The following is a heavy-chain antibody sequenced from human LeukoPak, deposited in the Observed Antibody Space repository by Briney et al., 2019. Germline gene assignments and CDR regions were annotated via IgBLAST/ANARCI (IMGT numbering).Heavy chain of an antibody. CDR3: ANLRYFDFDAFDI. D-gene: IGHD3-9*01. Sequence: GGSLRLSCAASGFTLSSYGMHWVRQAPGKWLEWVAYIRYDGSNKYYADSVKGRFTISRDNSKNTLYLQMNSLRAEDTAVYYCANLRYFDFDAFDIWGQGTMVTVSS. CDR1: GFTLSSYG. J-gene: IGHJ3*02. CDR2: IRYDGSNK. V-gene: IGHV3-30*02.